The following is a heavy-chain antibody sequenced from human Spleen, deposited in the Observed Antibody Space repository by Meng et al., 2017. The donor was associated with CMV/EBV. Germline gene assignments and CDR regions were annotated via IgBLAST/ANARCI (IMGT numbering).Heavy chain of an antibody. Sequence: ASVKVSCKASGYAFTSYSMHWVRQAPGQGLEWMGWINPDSGVTKYAQNFQGRVTMTRDTSISTAFMELRSLRFDDTAVYYCARDKWYHLSSGYYYAMDVWGPGTTVTVSS. D-gene: IGHD2-2*01. CDR2: INPDSGVT. CDR3: ARDKWYHLSSGYYYAMDV. J-gene: IGHJ6*02. CDR1: GYAFTSYS. V-gene: IGHV1-2*02.